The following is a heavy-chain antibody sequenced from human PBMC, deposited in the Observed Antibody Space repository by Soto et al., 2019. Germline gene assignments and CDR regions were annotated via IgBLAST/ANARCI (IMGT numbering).Heavy chain of an antibody. CDR3: ATARLDYYGSGSYYNDPQAFDP. CDR2: FDPEDGET. D-gene: IGHD3-10*01. V-gene: IGHV1-24*01. J-gene: IGHJ5*02. Sequence: GASVKVSCKVSGYTLTELSMHWVRQAPGKGLEWMGGFDPEDGETIYAQKFQGRVTMTEDTSADTAYMELSSLRPEDTAVYYCATARLDYYGSGSYYNDPQAFDPWGQGTLVTVSS. CDR1: GYTLTELS.